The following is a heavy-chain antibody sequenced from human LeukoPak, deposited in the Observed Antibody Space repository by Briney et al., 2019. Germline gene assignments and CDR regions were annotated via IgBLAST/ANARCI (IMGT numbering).Heavy chain of an antibody. CDR3: ARETWCSSSAGGFDP. V-gene: IGHV3-30-3*01. D-gene: IGHD6-19*01. CDR2: ISYDGSNK. CDR1: GFTFSSYA. Sequence: GRSLRLSCAASGFTFSSYAMHWVRQAPDKGLEWVAVISYDGSNKYYADSVKGRFTISRDNSKNTLYLQMSSLRAEDTAIYYCARETWCSSSAGGFDPWGQGTLVTVSS. J-gene: IGHJ5*02.